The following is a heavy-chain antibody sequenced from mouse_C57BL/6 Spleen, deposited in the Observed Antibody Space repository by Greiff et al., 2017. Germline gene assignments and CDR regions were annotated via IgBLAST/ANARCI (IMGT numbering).Heavy chain of an antibody. J-gene: IGHJ1*03. D-gene: IGHD1-1*01. Sequence: QVQLQQSGPELVKPGASVKISCKASGYAFSSSWMNWVKQRPGKGLEWIGRIYPGDGDTNYNGKFKGKATLTADKSASTAYMQLSSLTSEDSAVYFGARSAYYGRDWYFDVWGTGTTVTVSS. CDR3: ARSAYYGRDWYFDV. CDR1: GYAFSSSW. CDR2: IYPGDGDT. V-gene: IGHV1-82*01.